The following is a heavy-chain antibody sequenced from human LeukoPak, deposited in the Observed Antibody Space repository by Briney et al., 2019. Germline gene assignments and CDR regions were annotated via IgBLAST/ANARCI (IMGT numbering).Heavy chain of an antibody. J-gene: IGHJ5*02. Sequence: KPSETLSLTCAVYGGSFSGYYWSWIRQPPGKGLEWIGEINHSGSTNYNPSLKSRVTISVDTSKNQFSLKLSSVTAADTAVYYCARASIRYYGFWSGYPNSFDPWGQGTLVTVSS. D-gene: IGHD3-3*01. CDR1: GGSFSGYY. V-gene: IGHV4-34*01. CDR3: ARASIRYYGFWSGYPNSFDP. CDR2: INHSGST.